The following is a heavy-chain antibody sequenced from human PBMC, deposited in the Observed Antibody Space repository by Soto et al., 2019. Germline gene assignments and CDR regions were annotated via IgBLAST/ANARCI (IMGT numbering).Heavy chain of an antibody. Sequence: PGESLKISCKGSGYSFTSYWIGWVRQMPGKGLEWMGIIYPGDSDTRYSPSFQGQVTISADKSISTAYLQWSSLKASDTAMYYCARHRRTYCSSTSCSGYHYYYYMDVWGKGTTVTVSS. V-gene: IGHV5-51*01. D-gene: IGHD2-2*01. CDR3: ARHRRTYCSSTSCSGYHYYYYMDV. CDR1: GYSFTSYW. CDR2: IYPGDSDT. J-gene: IGHJ6*03.